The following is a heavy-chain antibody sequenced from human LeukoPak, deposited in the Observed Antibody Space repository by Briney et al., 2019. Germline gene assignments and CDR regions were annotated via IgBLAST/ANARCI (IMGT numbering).Heavy chain of an antibody. D-gene: IGHD4-17*01. J-gene: IGHJ4*02. CDR3: AKVGPHDYGAIVDY. CDR1: GFTFSSYA. V-gene: IGHV3-23*01. CDR2: ISGSGGST. Sequence: TGGSLRLSCAASGFTFSSYAMSWVRQAPGKGLEWASAISGSGGSTYYADSVKGRFTISRDNSKNTLYLRMNSLRAEDTAVYYCAKVGPHDYGAIVDYWGQGTLVTVSS.